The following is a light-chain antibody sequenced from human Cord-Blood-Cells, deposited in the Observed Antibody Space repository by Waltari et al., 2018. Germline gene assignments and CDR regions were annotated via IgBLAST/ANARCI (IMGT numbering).Light chain of an antibody. J-gene: IGLJ1*01. CDR2: EVS. V-gene: IGLV2-8*01. CDR3: SSYAGSNNFV. CDR1: SSDVGGYNY. Sequence: QSALPQPPSASGSPGQSVTISCPGTSSDVGGYNYVSWYQQHPGKAPKLMIYEVSKRPSGVPVRFSGSKSGNTASLTVSGLQAEDEADYYCSSYAGSNNFVFGTGTKVTVL.